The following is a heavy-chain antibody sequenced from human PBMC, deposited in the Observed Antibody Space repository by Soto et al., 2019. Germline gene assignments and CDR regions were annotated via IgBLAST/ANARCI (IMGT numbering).Heavy chain of an antibody. V-gene: IGHV1-46*01. CDR2: INPSGGST. CDR3: ARDLKATYDILTGYHYYYYYGMDV. Sequence: ASVKVSCKASGYTFTSYDMHWVRHAPGQGLEWMGIINPSGGSTSYAQKFQGRVTMTRDTSTSTVYMELSSLRSEDTAVYYCARDLKATYDILTGYHYYYYYGMDVWGQGTTVTVSS. D-gene: IGHD3-9*01. CDR1: GYTFTSYD. J-gene: IGHJ6*02.